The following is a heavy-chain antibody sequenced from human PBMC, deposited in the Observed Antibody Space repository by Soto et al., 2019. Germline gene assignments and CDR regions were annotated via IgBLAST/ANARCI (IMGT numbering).Heavy chain of an antibody. J-gene: IGHJ4*02. CDR1: GFTFSSYA. CDR3: ARTLYSYGTDY. V-gene: IGHV3-23*01. D-gene: IGHD5-18*01. Sequence: GGSLRLSCAASGFTFSSYAMSWVRQAPGKGLEWVSANSGSGGSTYYADSVKGRFTISRDNSKNTLYLQMNSLRAEDTAVYYCARTLYSYGTDYWGQGTLVTVSS. CDR2: NSGSGGST.